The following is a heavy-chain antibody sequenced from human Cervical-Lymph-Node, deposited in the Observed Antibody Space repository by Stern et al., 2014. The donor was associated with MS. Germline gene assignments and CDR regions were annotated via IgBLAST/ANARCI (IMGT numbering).Heavy chain of an antibody. CDR3: ARDPLWFGTRYYGMDV. V-gene: IGHV1-46*01. D-gene: IGHD3-10*01. CDR1: GYTFTSYY. Sequence: QVQLVESGAEVKKPGASVKVSCKASGYTFTSYYMHWVRQAPGQGLEWMGIINPSGGSTSYAQKFQGRVTMTRDTSTSTVYMELSSLRSEDTAVYYCARDPLWFGTRYYGMDVWGQGTTVTVSS. J-gene: IGHJ6*02. CDR2: INPSGGST.